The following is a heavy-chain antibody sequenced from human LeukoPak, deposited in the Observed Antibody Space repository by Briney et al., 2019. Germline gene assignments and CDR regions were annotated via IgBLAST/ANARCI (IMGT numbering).Heavy chain of an antibody. CDR2: VNPSSISA. Sequence: GASVKVSCKASGYTVTSYYMHWVRQAPGQGLEWMGIVNPSSISASYAQKFQGRVTMTRDTSTSTVSMELSSLRSDDTAVYYCASVYQHGMDVWGQGTTVIVSS. D-gene: IGHD2-2*01. CDR3: ASVYQHGMDV. J-gene: IGHJ6*02. V-gene: IGHV1-46*01. CDR1: GYTVTSYY.